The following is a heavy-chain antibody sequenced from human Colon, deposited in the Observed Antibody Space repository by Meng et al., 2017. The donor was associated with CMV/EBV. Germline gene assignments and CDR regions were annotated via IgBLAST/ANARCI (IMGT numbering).Heavy chain of an antibody. J-gene: IGHJ4*02. CDR1: GYPFTNFG. V-gene: IGHV1-18*01. CDR3: ARELARGGY. Sequence: GQSGAGVETPGASVRVSCKTTGYPFTNFGISWVRQAPGQGLEWMADISPYNGGTNYAQRFQGRVALTTDTSTSTVYMELGSLTSDDTAMYYCARELARGGYWGQGTLVTVSS. CDR2: ISPYNGGT.